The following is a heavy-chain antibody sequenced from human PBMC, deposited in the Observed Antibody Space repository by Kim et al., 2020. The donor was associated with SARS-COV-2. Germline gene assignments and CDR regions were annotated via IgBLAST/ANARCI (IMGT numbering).Heavy chain of an antibody. J-gene: IGHJ4*02. CDR2: INPNSGGT. V-gene: IGHV1-2*06. CDR3: ARSDRLGPDY. D-gene: IGHD3-9*01. CDR1: GYTFTGYY. Sequence: ASVKVSCKASGYTFTGYYMHWVRQAPGQGLEWKGRINPNSGGTNYAQKFQGRVTMTRDTSISTAYMELSRLRSEDTAVYYCARSDRLGPDYWGQGTLVTVSS.